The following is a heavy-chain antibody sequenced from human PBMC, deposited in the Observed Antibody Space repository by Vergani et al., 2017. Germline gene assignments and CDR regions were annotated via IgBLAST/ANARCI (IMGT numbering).Heavy chain of an antibody. CDR2: ISYDGSNK. J-gene: IGHJ3*02. CDR1: GFTFSSYG. CDR3: AKERDGYNYGAFDI. Sequence: QVHLVESGGGVVQPGRSLRLSCAASGFTFSSYGMHWVRQAPGTCLECVAVISYDGSNKYYPDSVKGRFTIDRHNYKNTLYLQMNSLRAEDMAVYYCAKERDGYNYGAFDIWGQGTMVTVSS. V-gene: IGHV3-30*18. D-gene: IGHD5-24*01.